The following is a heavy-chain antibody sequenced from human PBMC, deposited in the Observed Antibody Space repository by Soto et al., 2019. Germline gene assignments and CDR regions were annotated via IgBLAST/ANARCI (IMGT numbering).Heavy chain of an antibody. J-gene: IGHJ4*02. CDR1: GYTFTRNG. Sequence: ASVKVSCKTSGYTFTRNGISWVRQAPGQGLEWMGWISPKSGSIKYAQKFQGRVIMTTDTSTSTAYMELRSLRSDDTAVYYCARDQGGSYYVAIGHWGQGTLVTVSS. CDR3: ARDQGGSYYVAIGH. V-gene: IGHV1-18*01. CDR2: ISPKSGSI. D-gene: IGHD1-26*01.